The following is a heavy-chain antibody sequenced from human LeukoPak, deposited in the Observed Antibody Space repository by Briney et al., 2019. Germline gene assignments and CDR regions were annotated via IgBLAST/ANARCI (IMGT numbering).Heavy chain of an antibody. CDR1: GFTFSSYG. CDR2: ISYDGSNK. D-gene: IGHD2-21*02. Sequence: GGSLRLSCAASGFTFSSYGMHWVRQAPGKGLEWVAVISYDGSNKYYADSVKGRFTISRDNSKNTLYLQMNSLRAEDTAVYYCAKEGIVVVTARPLDYWGQGTLVTVSS. V-gene: IGHV3-30*18. CDR3: AKEGIVVVTARPLDY. J-gene: IGHJ4*02.